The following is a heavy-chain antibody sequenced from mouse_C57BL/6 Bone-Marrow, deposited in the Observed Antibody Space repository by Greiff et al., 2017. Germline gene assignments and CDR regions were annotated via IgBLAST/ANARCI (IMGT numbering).Heavy chain of an antibody. Sequence: VQLQQSGAELAKPGASVKLSCKASGYTFTSYWMHWVKQRPGQGLEWIGYINPSSGYTKYNQKFKDKATLTADKSSSTAYMQLSSLTYEDSAVYYCATKPPYYYGSSYGDAMDYWGQGTSVTVSS. CDR2: INPSSGYT. CDR1: GYTFTSYW. D-gene: IGHD1-1*01. V-gene: IGHV1-7*01. CDR3: ATKPPYYYGSSYGDAMDY. J-gene: IGHJ4*01.